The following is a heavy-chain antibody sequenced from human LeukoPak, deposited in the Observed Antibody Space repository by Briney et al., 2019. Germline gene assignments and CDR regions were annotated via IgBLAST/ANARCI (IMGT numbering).Heavy chain of an antibody. J-gene: IGHJ2*01. CDR1: GGTFSSYA. CDR3: ARSSSFFGYFDL. D-gene: IGHD6-13*01. CDR2: IIPIFGTA. Sequence: ASVKVSCKAPGGTFSSYAISWVRQAPGQGLEWMGGIIPIFGTANYAQKFQGRVTITADKSTRIAYMELSSLRSEDTAVYYCARSSSFFGYFDLWGRGTLVTVSS. V-gene: IGHV1-69*06.